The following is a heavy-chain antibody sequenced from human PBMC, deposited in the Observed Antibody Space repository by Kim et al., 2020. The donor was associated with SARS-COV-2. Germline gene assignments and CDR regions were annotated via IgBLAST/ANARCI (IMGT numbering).Heavy chain of an antibody. CDR1: GFTFSSYA. D-gene: IGHD3-22*01. V-gene: IGHV3-30*04. CDR2: ISYDGSNK. Sequence: GGSLRLSCAASGFTFSSYAMHWVRQAPGKGLEWVAVISYDGSNKYYADSVKGRFTISRDNSKNTLYLQMNSLRAEDTAVYYCAPDPGYYDSSGPSARGDIWGQGTMVTVSS. J-gene: IGHJ3*02. CDR3: APDPGYYDSSGPSARGDI.